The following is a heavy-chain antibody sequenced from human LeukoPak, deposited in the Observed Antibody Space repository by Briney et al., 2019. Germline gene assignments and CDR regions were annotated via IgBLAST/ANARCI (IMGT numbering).Heavy chain of an antibody. CDR1: GGSFSGYY. CDR2: INHSGST. J-gene: IGHJ3*02. CDR3: ARRLANYDLVWGSYRSTGGAFDI. V-gene: IGHV4-34*01. Sequence: SETLSLTCAVYGGSFSGYYWSWIRQPPGKGLEWIGEINHSGSTNYNPSLKSRVTISVDTSKNQFSLKLSSVTAADTAVYYCARRLANYDLVWGSYRSTGGAFDIWGQGTLVAVSS. D-gene: IGHD3-16*02.